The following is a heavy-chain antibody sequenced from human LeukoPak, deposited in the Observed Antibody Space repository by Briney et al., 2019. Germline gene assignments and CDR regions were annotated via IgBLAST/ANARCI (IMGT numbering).Heavy chain of an antibody. CDR3: ARDDGEDGYNESFDY. CDR1: GYTFTSYG. D-gene: IGHD5-24*01. V-gene: IGHV1-18*01. J-gene: IGHJ4*02. CDR2: ISAYNGNT. Sequence: ASVKVSCKASGYTFTSYGISWVRQAPGQGPEWMGWISAYNGNTNYAQKLQGRVTMTTDTSTSTAYMELRSLRSDDTAVYYCARDDGEDGYNESFDYWGQGTLVTVSS.